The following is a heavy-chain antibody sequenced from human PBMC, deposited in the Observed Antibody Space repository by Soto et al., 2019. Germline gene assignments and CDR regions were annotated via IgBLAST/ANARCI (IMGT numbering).Heavy chain of an antibody. J-gene: IGHJ6*02. D-gene: IGHD2-2*02. CDR3: AREGLGYCSSTSCYRRAYYYYGMDV. CDR1: GDSISTYY. CDR2: IYNSATT. Sequence: SETLSLTCTVSGDSISTYYWTWIRQPPGKGLEWIGYIYNSATTKYNPSLKSRVTISVDTSKNQLSLKLSCVTAADTAVYYCAREGLGYCSSTSCYRRAYYYYGMDVWGQGTTVTVSS. V-gene: IGHV4-59*01.